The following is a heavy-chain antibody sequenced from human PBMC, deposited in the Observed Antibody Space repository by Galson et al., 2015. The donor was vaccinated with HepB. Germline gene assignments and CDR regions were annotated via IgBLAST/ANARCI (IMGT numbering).Heavy chain of an antibody. V-gene: IGHV3-23*01. CDR3: AKGYHYAGEYYLDY. Sequence: SLRLSCAASGFSFTNYAMPWVRQAPGKGLEWVASINGGGTSTYYADSVKGRFTISRDNSKNTLYLQMNSLRAEDTAVYYCAKGYHYAGEYYLDYCGQGAPVTVSS. CDR1: GFSFTNYA. D-gene: IGHD3-10*01. J-gene: IGHJ4*02. CDR2: INGGGTST.